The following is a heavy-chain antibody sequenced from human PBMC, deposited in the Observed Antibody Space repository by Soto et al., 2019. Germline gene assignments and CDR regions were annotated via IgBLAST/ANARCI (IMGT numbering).Heavy chain of an antibody. J-gene: IGHJ6*02. CDR2: LSDDGRNE. CDR1: GFTLSNVG. D-gene: IGHD3-10*01. Sequence: QVQLVESGGSVVQPGTSLRLSCATSGFTLSNVGMHWVRQAPGKGLEWVAVLSDDGRNEYYADSVKGRFTISRDNSKNTLFLQMISLRAEDSAVYCCVRGSGKGFYALDTWGQGTTVTVSS. CDR3: VRGSGKGFYALDT. V-gene: IGHV3-30*03.